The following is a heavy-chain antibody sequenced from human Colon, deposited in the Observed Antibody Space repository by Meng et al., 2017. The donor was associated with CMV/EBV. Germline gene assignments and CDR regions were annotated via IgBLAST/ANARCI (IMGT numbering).Heavy chain of an antibody. CDR2: MSAYDGET. V-gene: IGHV1-18*01. CDR1: GFPLSSAV. D-gene: IGHD5-18*01. CDR3: AREGDTADN. Sequence: ASVKVSCKASGFPLSSAVVQWVRQARGQPLEWIGWMSAYDGETKYAQKFQGRLTLTTDTSTSTAFMELRSLRSDDTALYYCAREGDTADNWGQGTLVTVSS. J-gene: IGHJ4*02.